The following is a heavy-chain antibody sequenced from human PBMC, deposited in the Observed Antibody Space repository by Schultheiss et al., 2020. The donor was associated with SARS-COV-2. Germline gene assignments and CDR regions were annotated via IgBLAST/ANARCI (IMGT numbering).Heavy chain of an antibody. J-gene: IGHJ4*02. CDR2: IDWDDDK. Sequence: SGPTLVKPTQTLTLTCTFSGFSLSTSGVGVGWIRQPPGKALEWLALIDWDDDKRYSPSLKSRLTITNDTYKNQVVLTMTNMDPVDTATYYCARGGSGSYYSDYWGEGTLVTVSA. CDR1: GFSLSTSGVG. V-gene: IGHV2-5*02. CDR3: ARGGSGSYYSDY. D-gene: IGHD3-10*01.